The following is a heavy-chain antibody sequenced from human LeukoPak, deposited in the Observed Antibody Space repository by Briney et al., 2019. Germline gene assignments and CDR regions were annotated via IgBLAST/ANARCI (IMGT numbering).Heavy chain of an antibody. CDR3: AKVYYYGSGSYYNDAFDI. D-gene: IGHD3-10*01. CDR1: GFTFSSYA. CDR2: ISGSGGRT. Sequence: PGGSLRLSCAASGFTFSSYAMSWVRQAPGKGLEWFSAISGSGGRTYYADSVKGRFTISRDNSKNTLYLQMNSLRAEDTAVYYCAKVYYYGSGSYYNDAFDIWGQGTMVTVSS. J-gene: IGHJ3*02. V-gene: IGHV3-23*01.